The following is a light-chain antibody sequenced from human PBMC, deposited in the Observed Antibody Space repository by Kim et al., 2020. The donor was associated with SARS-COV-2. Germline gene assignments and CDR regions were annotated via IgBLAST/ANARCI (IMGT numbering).Light chain of an antibody. CDR1: HHVSSNF. J-gene: IGKJ1*01. V-gene: IGKV3-20*01. CDR3: QHYGSSPVT. Sequence: APGESATLSSCAGHHVSSNFLAWYPQKPGQAPRVLFYGASSRATGIPARFSGSESATDFTLTISRLEPEDFAVYYCQHYGSSPVTFGQGTKVDIK. CDR2: GAS.